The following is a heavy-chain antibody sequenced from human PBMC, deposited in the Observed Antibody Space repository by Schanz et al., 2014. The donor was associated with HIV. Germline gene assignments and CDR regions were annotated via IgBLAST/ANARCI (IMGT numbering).Heavy chain of an antibody. D-gene: IGHD5-18*01. CDR1: GFIFSDYG. J-gene: IGHJ4*02. V-gene: IGHV3-30*18. Sequence: VQLLESGGGLVQPGRSLKVSCVVSGFIFSDYGIHWVRQAPGKGLEWVAVISHNGNNDYYAESVKGRVTISRDNSKNTLYLQMNNLKTEDTAVYYCAKAGLFFGQLWLGFFDYWGQGAQVTVSS. CDR2: ISHNGNND. CDR3: AKAGLFFGQLWLGFFDY.